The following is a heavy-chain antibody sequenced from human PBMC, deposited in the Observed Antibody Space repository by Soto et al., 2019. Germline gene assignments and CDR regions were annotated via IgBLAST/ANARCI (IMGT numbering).Heavy chain of an antibody. V-gene: IGHV1-3*01. Sequence: ASVRVSCKASGYSFINYAMFWVRQAPGQRLAWMGWINAANGNTKYSQNFQGRVTITRDTLANTAYMELSSLRSEDTAVYYCARGQSSGWTALDYWGQEALVTSPQ. CDR1: GYSFINYA. D-gene: IGHD6-25*01. J-gene: IGHJ4*02. CDR2: INAANGNT. CDR3: ARGQSSGWTALDY.